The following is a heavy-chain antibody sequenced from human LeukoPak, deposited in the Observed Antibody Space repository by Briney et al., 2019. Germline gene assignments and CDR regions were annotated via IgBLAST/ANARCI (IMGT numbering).Heavy chain of an antibody. Sequence: PSETLSLTCTVSGGSISSSSYYWSWIRQPAGKGLEWIGRIYTSGSTNYNPSLKSRVTISVDTSKNQFSLKLSSVTAADTAVYYCARDHSWELLDAFDIWGQGTMVTVSS. CDR3: ARDHSWELLDAFDI. CDR1: GGSISSSSYY. J-gene: IGHJ3*02. V-gene: IGHV4-61*02. D-gene: IGHD1-26*01. CDR2: IYTSGST.